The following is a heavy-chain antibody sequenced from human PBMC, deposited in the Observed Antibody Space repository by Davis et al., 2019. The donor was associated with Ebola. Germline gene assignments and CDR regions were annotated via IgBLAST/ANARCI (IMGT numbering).Heavy chain of an antibody. CDR3: ARQGTTSWDS. CDR2: IFPDDSDA. J-gene: IGHJ4*02. D-gene: IGHD2-2*01. Sequence: KVSCKGSGYGFTNYWIGWVRQMPGIGLEWMGFIFPDDSDATYSPSFQGQVTFSVDKSIRTAYLHWNSLKASDTATYYCARQGTTSWDSWGQGTLVTVSS. CDR1: GYGFTNYW. V-gene: IGHV5-51*01.